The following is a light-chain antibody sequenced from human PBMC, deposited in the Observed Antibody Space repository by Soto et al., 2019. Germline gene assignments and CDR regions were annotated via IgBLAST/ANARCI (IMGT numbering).Light chain of an antibody. Sequence: QSVLTQPRSVSGSPGQSVTISCTGTSSDVGGYNFVSWYQQHPGKAPKLMIYDFTQRPSGVPDRFSGSKSGNTASLTISGLQAEDEADYFCCSYAGGYTFIFGTGTKVTVL. J-gene: IGLJ1*01. CDR1: SSDVGGYNF. CDR2: DFT. V-gene: IGLV2-11*01. CDR3: CSYAGGYTFI.